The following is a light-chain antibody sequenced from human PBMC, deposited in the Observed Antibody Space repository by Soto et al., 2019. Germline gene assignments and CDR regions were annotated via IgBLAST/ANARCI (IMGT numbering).Light chain of an antibody. Sequence: QSALTQPASVSGSPGQSITISCAGTINDVGAFSYVSWYLQHPDKAPKLIIYDVTNRPSGVSDRFSASKSGNTASLTISGLQAEDEADYFCSLYTTFGTLIFGGGTKLTVL. J-gene: IGLJ2*01. CDR3: SLYTTFGTLI. CDR2: DVT. CDR1: INDVGAFSY. V-gene: IGLV2-14*03.